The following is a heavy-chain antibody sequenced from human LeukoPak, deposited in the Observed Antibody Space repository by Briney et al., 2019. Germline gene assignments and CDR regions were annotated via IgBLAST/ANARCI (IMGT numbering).Heavy chain of an antibody. V-gene: IGHV4-34*01. CDR1: GGSFSGYY. J-gene: IGHJ4*02. D-gene: IGHD6-6*01. CDR3: ARRVAARPATFDY. CDR2: INHSGST. Sequence: SETLSLTCAVYGGSFSGYYWSWIRQPPGKGLEWIGEINHSGSTNYNPSLTSRVTISVDTSKNQFSLKLSSVTAADTAVYYCARRVAARPATFDYWGQGTLVTVSS.